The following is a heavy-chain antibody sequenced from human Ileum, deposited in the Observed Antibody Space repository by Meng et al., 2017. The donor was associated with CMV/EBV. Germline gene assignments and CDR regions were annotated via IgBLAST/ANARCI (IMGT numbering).Heavy chain of an antibody. V-gene: IGHV3-69-1*01. CDR2: INSRYTI. D-gene: IGHD1-20*01. CDR3: ARDNNFTNYY. J-gene: IGHJ4*02. Sequence: GGSLRLSCAASGFTFRGYSMNWVRQAPGKGQEWVSSINSRYTIYYLDSVKGRFTISRDNAENSLYLQMNSLRADDTAVYYCARDNNFTNYYWGQGTLVTVSS. CDR1: GFTFRGYS.